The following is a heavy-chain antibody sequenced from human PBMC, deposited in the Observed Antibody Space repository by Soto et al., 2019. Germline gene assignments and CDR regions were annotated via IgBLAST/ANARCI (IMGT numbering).Heavy chain of an antibody. V-gene: IGHV3-23*01. Sequence: GGSLRLSCAASGFTFGHYVMSWVRQAPGKGLEWVSAITTSSASTYYTDSVKGRFTISRDNSKNTLWLQMNSLRADDTAMYYCAKGTTNNPRVYDSWGQGTLVTV. J-gene: IGHJ4*02. CDR2: ITTSSAST. CDR1: GFTFGHYV. D-gene: IGHD1-1*01. CDR3: AKGTTNNPRVYDS.